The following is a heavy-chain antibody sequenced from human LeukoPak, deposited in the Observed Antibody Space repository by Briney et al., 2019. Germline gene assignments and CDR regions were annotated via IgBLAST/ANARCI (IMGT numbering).Heavy chain of an antibody. CDR3: ASFKGPFDY. J-gene: IGHJ4*02. CDR1: GGSISSGDYY. V-gene: IGHV4-30-4*08. Sequence: KPSQTLSLTCTVSGGSISSGDYYWIWIRQPPGKGLEWIGYIYYSGSTYSHPSLKSRVTISVDTSKTQFPLKLSSVTAADTAVYYCASFKGPFDYWGQGTLVTVSS. CDR2: IYYSGST.